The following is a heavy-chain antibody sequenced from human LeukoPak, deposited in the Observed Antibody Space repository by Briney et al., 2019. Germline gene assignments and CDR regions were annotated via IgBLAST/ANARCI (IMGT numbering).Heavy chain of an antibody. CDR3: ARLDWLLSHYYGMDV. CDR2: ISSSSSTI. Sequence: GGSLRLSCAASGFTFSSYSMNWVRQAPGQGLEWVSYISSSSSTIYYADSVKGRFTLSRDNAKNSLYLQMNSLRAEDTAVYYCARLDWLLSHYYGMDVWGQGTTVTVSS. CDR1: GFTFSSYS. D-gene: IGHD3-9*01. J-gene: IGHJ6*02. V-gene: IGHV3-48*01.